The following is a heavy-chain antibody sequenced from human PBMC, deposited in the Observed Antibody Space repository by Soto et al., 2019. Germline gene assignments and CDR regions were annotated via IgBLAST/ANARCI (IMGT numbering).Heavy chain of an antibody. Sequence: PGESLKISCKGSGYSFTNYWINWVRQMPGKGLEWMGRINPSDSDINYSPSFQGHVTFSVDKSISTAYLQWSSLKASDTAMYYCARPNTISNYNWFDPWGQGTLVTVSS. CDR3: ARPNTISNYNWFDP. J-gene: IGHJ5*02. V-gene: IGHV5-10-1*01. D-gene: IGHD1-1*01. CDR2: INPSDSDI. CDR1: GYSFTNYW.